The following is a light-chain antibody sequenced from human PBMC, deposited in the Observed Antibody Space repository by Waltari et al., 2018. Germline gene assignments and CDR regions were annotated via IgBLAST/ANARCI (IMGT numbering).Light chain of an antibody. J-gene: IGKJ1*01. CDR1: QSLLYNSNDKNY. Sequence: DIVMTQSPDSMAVSLGERVTINCKSSQSLLYNSNDKNYLAWYQQKPGQPPKLLFYWASTRHSGVPDRFSGSGSATDFTLTISGLQAEDVAVYYCQQYYGRRTFGQGTRVEIK. CDR3: QQYYGRRT. CDR2: WAS. V-gene: IGKV4-1*01.